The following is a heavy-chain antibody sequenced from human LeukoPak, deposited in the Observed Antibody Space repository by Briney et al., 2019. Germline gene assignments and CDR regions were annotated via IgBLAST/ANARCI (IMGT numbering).Heavy chain of an antibody. CDR2: IKTKADGGTT. D-gene: IGHD3-3*01. CDR3: VRDFQAKPAFDV. Sequence: PGGSLRLSCAASGFTFSNAWMSRVRQAPGKGLEWVGRIKTKADGGTTDYAAPVKGRFTISRDNSQNTVYLQMNSLRAEDTAVYYCVRDFQAKPAFDVWGQGTVVTVSS. V-gene: IGHV3-15*01. CDR1: GFTFSNAW. J-gene: IGHJ3*01.